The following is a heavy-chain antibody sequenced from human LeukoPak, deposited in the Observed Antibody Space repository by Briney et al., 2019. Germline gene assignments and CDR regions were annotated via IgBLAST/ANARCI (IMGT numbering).Heavy chain of an antibody. V-gene: IGHV3-21*01. Sequence: GGSLRLSCAASGFTFSAYSMNWVRQAPGKGLEWVSSISSSGSDIYYADSVKGRSTISRDNAKNSLYLQMNSLRADDTAVYYCAMTFGYWGQGTLVTVSS. CDR2: ISSSGSDI. J-gene: IGHJ4*02. CDR1: GFTFSAYS. CDR3: AMTFGY.